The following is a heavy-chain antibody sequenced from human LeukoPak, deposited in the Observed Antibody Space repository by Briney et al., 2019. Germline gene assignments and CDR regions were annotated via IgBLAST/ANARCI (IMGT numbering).Heavy chain of an antibody. Sequence: SETLSLTCTVSGGSISSGSYYWSWIRQPAGKGLEWIGRIYTSGSTNYNPSLKSRVTISVDTSKNQFSLKLSSVTAADTAVYYCARSSLGVLLNGLDPWGQGTLVTVSS. D-gene: IGHD1-26*01. CDR2: IYTSGST. CDR1: GGSISSGSYY. V-gene: IGHV4-61*02. J-gene: IGHJ5*02. CDR3: ARSSLGVLLNGLDP.